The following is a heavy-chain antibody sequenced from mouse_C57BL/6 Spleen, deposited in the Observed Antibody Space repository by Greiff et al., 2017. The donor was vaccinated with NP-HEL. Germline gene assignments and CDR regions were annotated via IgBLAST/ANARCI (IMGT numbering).Heavy chain of an antibody. J-gene: IGHJ2*01. CDR2: IYWDDDK. D-gene: IGHD2-4*01. V-gene: IGHV8-12*01. CDR1: GFSLSTSGMG. CDR3: ARRRDDSYFDY. Sequence: QVTLKESGPGILQSSQTLSLTCSFSGFSLSTSGMGVSWIRQPSGKGLEWLAHIYWDDDKRYNPSLKSRLTISKDTSRNQVFLKITSVDTADTATYYCARRRDDSYFDYWGQGTTLTVSS.